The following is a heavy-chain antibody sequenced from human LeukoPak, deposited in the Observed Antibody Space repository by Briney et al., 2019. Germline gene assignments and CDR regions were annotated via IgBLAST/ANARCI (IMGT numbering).Heavy chain of an antibody. V-gene: IGHV3-23*01. CDR2: ISASGDDT. Sequence: GGSLRPSCAASGFTFRSFALNWVRQAPGKRLEWVSTISASGDDTFYAASVKGRFTVSRDNSKNTLHLQLNSLRAEDTAIYYCAKEVFDTGKAFESWGQGTLVTVSS. D-gene: IGHD3-10*01. CDR3: AKEVFDTGKAFES. J-gene: IGHJ4*02. CDR1: GFTFRSFA.